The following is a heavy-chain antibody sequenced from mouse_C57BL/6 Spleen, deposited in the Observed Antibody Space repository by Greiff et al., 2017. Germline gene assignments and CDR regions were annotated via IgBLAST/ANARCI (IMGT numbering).Heavy chain of an antibody. CDR1: GYTFTSYW. CDR3: ARPPGSSYDWYFDV. V-gene: IGHV1-55*01. D-gene: IGHD1-1*01. J-gene: IGHJ1*03. Sequence: VQLQQPGAELVKPGASVKMSCKASGYTFTSYWITWVKQRPGQGLEWIGDIYPGSGSTNYNEKFKSKATLTVDTSSSTAYMQLSSLTSEDSAVYYCARPPGSSYDWYFDVWGTGTTVTVSS. CDR2: IYPGSGST.